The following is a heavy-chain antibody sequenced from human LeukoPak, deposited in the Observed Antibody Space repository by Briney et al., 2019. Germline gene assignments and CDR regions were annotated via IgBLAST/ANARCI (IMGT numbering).Heavy chain of an antibody. D-gene: IGHD2-15*01. CDR2: INPSGGST. CDR1: GYTFTSYY. J-gene: IGHJ5*02. CDR3: ARDWGEEYCSGGSCYWFDP. V-gene: IGHV1-46*01. Sequence: GASVKVSCKASGYTFTSYYMHWVRQAPGQGLEWMGIINPSGGSTSYAQKFQGRVTMTRDMSTSTVYMELSSLRSEDTAVYYCARDWGEEYCSGGSCYWFDPWGQGTLVTVSS.